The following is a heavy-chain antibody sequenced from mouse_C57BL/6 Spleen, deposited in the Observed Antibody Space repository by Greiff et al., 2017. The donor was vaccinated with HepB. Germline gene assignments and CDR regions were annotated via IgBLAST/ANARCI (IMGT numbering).Heavy chain of an antibody. CDR1: GYTFTDYN. Sequence: VQLQQSGPELVKPGASVKIPCKASGYTFTDYNMDWVKQSHGKSLEWIGDINPNNGGTIYNQKFKGKATLTVDKSSSTAYMELRNLTSEDTAVYDCASEGRPYYYAMDYWGQRTSVTVSS. CDR3: ASEGRPYYYAMDY. J-gene: IGHJ4*01. V-gene: IGHV1-18*01. D-gene: IGHD3-3*01. CDR2: INPNNGGT.